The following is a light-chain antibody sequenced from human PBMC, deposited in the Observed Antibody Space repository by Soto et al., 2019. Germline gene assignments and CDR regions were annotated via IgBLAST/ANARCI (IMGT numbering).Light chain of an antibody. CDR2: ATS. V-gene: IGKV1-27*01. Sequence: DVQMTQSPSSLSAFVGDRVTITCRASQGIAPYLAWFQQKPGKVPKLLIYATSTLQSGVPSRFSGSGSGTDFTLTITSLQPEDVATYYCQKYNSAPLTFGGVTMVEIK. CDR1: QGIAPY. CDR3: QKYNSAPLT. J-gene: IGKJ4*01.